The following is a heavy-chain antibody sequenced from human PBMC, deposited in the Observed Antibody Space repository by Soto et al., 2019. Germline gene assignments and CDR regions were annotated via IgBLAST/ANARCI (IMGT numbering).Heavy chain of an antibody. CDR2: IYHSGST. CDR3: ARGHEAARPGDAFDI. CDR1: GGSISSSNW. Sequence: KAAETLSLTCAVSGGSISSSNWWSWVRQPPGKGLEWIGEIYHSGSTNYNPSLKSRVTISVDKSKNQFSLKLSSVTAADTAVYYCARGHEAARPGDAFDIWGQGTMVTVSS. D-gene: IGHD6-6*01. J-gene: IGHJ3*02. V-gene: IGHV4-4*02.